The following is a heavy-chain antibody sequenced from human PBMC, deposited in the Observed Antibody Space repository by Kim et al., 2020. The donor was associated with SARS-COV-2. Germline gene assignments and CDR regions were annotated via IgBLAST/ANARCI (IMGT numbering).Heavy chain of an antibody. J-gene: IGHJ5*02. Sequence: GGSLRLSCAASGFTFSSYGMHWVRQAPGKGLEWVAVTWYDGSNKYYADSVKGRFTISRDNSKNTVYLQMNSLRAEDTAVYYCARGGIYGSGSYYMFDPWG. CDR2: TWYDGSNK. D-gene: IGHD3-10*01. V-gene: IGHV3-33*01. CDR1: GFTFSSYG. CDR3: ARGGIYGSGSYYMFDP.